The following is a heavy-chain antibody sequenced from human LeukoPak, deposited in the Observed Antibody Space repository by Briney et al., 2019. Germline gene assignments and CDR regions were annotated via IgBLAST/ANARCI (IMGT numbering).Heavy chain of an antibody. D-gene: IGHD1-26*01. CDR1: GFTFSNYA. CDR3: AKDALRGSGSYSLYYYGMDV. Sequence: GGSLRLSCVASGFTFSNYAMSWVRQAPGKGLELVSGIYGSDDKTVYGDAVKGRFTISRDNSKNTLYLQMNSLRAEDTAVYYCAKDALRGSGSYSLYYYGMDVWGQGTTVTVSS. V-gene: IGHV3-23*01. CDR2: IYGSDDKT. J-gene: IGHJ6*02.